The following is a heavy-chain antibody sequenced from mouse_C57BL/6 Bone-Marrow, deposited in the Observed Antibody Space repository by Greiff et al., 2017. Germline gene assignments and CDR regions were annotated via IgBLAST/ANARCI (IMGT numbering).Heavy chain of an antibody. CDR2: IWTGGGT. J-gene: IGHJ4*01. Sequence: VQVVESGPGLVAPSQSLSITCTVSGFSLTSYAISWVRQPPGKGLEWLGVIWTGGGTNYNSALKSRLSISKDNSKSQVFLKMNSLQTDDTARYYCARNYHYSNYLYYAMDYWGQGTSVTVSS. V-gene: IGHV2-9-1*01. CDR3: ARNYHYSNYLYYAMDY. CDR1: GFSLTSYA. D-gene: IGHD2-5*01.